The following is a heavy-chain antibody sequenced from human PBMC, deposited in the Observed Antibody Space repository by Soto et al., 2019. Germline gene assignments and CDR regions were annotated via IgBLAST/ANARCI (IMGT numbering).Heavy chain of an antibody. J-gene: IGHJ4*02. V-gene: IGHV3-23*01. D-gene: IGHD3-9*01. Sequence: DVQLLDSGGGLVQPGGSLRLSCAASGFTLNNYAMSWVRQAPGKGLEWVSTISVSGANTYYADSVKGRFTISRDDSKNALYLQMNSLGAEDTVVYYCAKDLGLGVIAGYPHDCWGQGTLVTVSS. CDR2: ISVSGANT. CDR1: GFTLNNYA. CDR3: AKDLGLGVIAGYPHDC.